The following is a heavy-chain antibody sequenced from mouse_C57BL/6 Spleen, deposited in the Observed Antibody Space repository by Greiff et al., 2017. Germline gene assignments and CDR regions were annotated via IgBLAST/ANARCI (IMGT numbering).Heavy chain of an antibody. CDR2: IYPRSGST. Sequence: VQLQQSGAELARPGASVKLSCKASGYTFTSYGISWVKQRTGQGLEWIGEIYPRSGSTYYNEKFKGKATLTVDTSSSTAYMQLSSLTSEDSAVYFCARMDPPRWLLPYWGQGTTLTVSS. CDR1: GYTFTSYG. CDR3: ARMDPPRWLLPY. V-gene: IGHV1-81*01. J-gene: IGHJ2*01. D-gene: IGHD2-3*01.